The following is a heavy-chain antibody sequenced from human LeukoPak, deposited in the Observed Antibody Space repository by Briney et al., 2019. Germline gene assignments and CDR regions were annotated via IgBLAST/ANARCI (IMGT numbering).Heavy chain of an antibody. CDR2: INPNSGGT. CDR1: GYTFTGYY. D-gene: IGHD3-10*01. J-gene: IGHJ3*02. Sequence: ASVKVSCKASGYTFTGYYMHWVRQAPGQGLEWMGWINPNSGGTNYAQKFQGRVTMTRDTSTCTVYMELSSLRSEDTAVYYCARNIWFGESADAFDIWGQGTMVTVSS. CDR3: ARNIWFGESADAFDI. V-gene: IGHV1-2*02.